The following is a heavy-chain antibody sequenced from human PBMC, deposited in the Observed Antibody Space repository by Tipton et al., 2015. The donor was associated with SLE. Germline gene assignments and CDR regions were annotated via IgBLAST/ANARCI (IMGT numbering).Heavy chain of an antibody. CDR3: ARDGNIGAGRYSRAQSGMDA. V-gene: IGHV1-3*01. Sequence: QSGPEVKKPGASVKVSCKASGYTFTAYVINWVRQAPGHRPEWLGWINPANGNTKYSEKFQARVTITRHTSASTAYMELSSLRFDDTAVYYCARDGNIGAGRYSRAQSGMDAWGQGTTVTVSS. CDR1: GYTFTAYV. D-gene: IGHD3-10*01. CDR2: INPANGNT. J-gene: IGHJ6*02.